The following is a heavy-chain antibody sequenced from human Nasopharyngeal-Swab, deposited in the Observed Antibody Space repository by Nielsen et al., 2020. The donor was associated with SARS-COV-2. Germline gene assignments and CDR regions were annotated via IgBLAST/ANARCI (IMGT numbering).Heavy chain of an antibody. CDR3: ARVCGSHWNYCY. D-gene: IGHD1-7*01. CDR2: IIPIFGTA. J-gene: IGHJ4*02. Sequence: SVKVSCKASGGTFSSYAISWVRQAPGQGLEWMGGIIPIFGTANYAQKFQGRVTITADESTSTTYMELSSLRSEDTAVYYCARVCGSHWNYCYWGQGTLVTVSS. V-gene: IGHV1-69*13. CDR1: GGTFSSYA.